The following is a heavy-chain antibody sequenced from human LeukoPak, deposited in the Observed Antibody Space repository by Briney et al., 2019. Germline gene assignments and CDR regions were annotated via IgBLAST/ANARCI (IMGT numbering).Heavy chain of an antibody. Sequence: GESLKISCKGSGYSFTSYWIGRVRQMPGKGLEWMGIIYPGVSDTRYSPSFQGQVTISADKSISTAYLQWSSLKASDTAMYYCARQPLGSSSFNAFDIWGQGTMVTVSS. D-gene: IGHD6-13*01. CDR1: GYSFTSYW. CDR3: ARQPLGSSSFNAFDI. V-gene: IGHV5-51*01. CDR2: IYPGVSDT. J-gene: IGHJ3*02.